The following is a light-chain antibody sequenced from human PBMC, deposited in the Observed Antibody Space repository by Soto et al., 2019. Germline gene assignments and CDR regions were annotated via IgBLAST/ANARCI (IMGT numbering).Light chain of an antibody. Sequence: IVMTQAPATVSVSPGERATLSCRASQSVSSNLAWYQQKPGQTPKLLIYVASTRATGIPARFSGSGSGTEFTLTISSLQSEDFAVYYCQQYNVWPLTFGGGTKVEFK. J-gene: IGKJ4*01. V-gene: IGKV3-15*01. CDR3: QQYNVWPLT. CDR2: VAS. CDR1: QSVSSN.